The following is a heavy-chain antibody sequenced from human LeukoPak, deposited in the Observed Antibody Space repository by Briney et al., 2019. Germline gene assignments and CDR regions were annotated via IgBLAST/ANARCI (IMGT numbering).Heavy chain of an antibody. CDR2: ISSSSSYI. Sequence: GGSLRLSCAASGFTFSSYSMNWVRQAPGKGLEGVSSISSSSSYIYYADTVKGRFTISRDNAKNSLYLQMNSLRAEDTAVYYCARDGAVAGTSGFDYWGQGTLVTVSS. CDR1: GFTFSSYS. V-gene: IGHV3-21*01. J-gene: IGHJ4*02. CDR3: ARDGAVAGTSGFDY. D-gene: IGHD6-19*01.